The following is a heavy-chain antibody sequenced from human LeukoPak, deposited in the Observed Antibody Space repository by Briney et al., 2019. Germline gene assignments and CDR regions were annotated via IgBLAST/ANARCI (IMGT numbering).Heavy chain of an antibody. Sequence: GGSLRLSCAASGFTFSSYAMSWVRQAPGKGLEWVSAISGSGGSTYYADSVKGRFTISRDNSKNTLYLQMNSLRAEDTAVYYCAKAILAAAGFYYGMDVWGQGTTVTVSS. V-gene: IGHV3-23*01. J-gene: IGHJ6*02. CDR3: AKAILAAAGFYYGMDV. CDR1: GFTFSSYA. CDR2: ISGSGGST. D-gene: IGHD6-13*01.